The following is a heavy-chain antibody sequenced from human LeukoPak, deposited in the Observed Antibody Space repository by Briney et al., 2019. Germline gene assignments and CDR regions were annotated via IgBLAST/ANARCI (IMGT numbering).Heavy chain of an antibody. Sequence: ASVKVSCKASGYTFTGYYMHWVRQAPGQRLEWMGGIIPIFGTANYAQKFQGRVTMTRDMSTSTDYMELSSLRSEDTAIYYCARDNSVGDNAWWFDPWGQGTLVTVSS. V-gene: IGHV1-46*01. CDR1: GYTFTGYY. CDR2: IIPIFGTA. D-gene: IGHD1-26*01. J-gene: IGHJ5*02. CDR3: ARDNSVGDNAWWFDP.